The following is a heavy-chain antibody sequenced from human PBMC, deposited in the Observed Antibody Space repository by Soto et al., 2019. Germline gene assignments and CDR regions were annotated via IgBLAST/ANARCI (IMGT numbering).Heavy chain of an antibody. Sequence: ASVKVSCKASGYAFTGYYMHWVRQAPGQGLEWMGWINPNSGGTNYAQKFQGWVTMTRDTSISTAYMELSRLRSDDTAVYYCARGGGKFYQLLGLYYYYGMDVRGQGTTVTVSS. CDR3: ARGGGKFYQLLGLYYYYGMDV. CDR1: GYAFTGYY. D-gene: IGHD2-2*01. CDR2: INPNSGGT. V-gene: IGHV1-2*04. J-gene: IGHJ6*02.